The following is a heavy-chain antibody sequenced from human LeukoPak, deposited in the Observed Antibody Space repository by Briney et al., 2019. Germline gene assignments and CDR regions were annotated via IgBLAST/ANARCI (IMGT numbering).Heavy chain of an antibody. CDR3: ARDSVDIVVVPAAMFSTSKNWYFDL. CDR2: IYHSGSI. Sequence: PSETLSLTCTVSGGSIRNYYWSWIRQPPGKGLEWIGYIYHSGSINYNPSLKSRVTISVDTSKNQFSLKLSSVTAADTAVYYCARDSVDIVVVPAAMFSTSKNWYFDLWGRGTLVTVSS. D-gene: IGHD2-2*01. J-gene: IGHJ2*01. CDR1: GGSIRNYY. V-gene: IGHV4-59*12.